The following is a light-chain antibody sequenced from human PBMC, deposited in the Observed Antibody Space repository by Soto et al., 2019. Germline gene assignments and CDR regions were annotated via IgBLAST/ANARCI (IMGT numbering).Light chain of an antibody. V-gene: IGKV4-1*01. CDR3: QQYYGLPIT. J-gene: IGKJ4*01. CDR2: WAS. CDR1: QTIFYTPRNKSY. Sequence: DFVMTQSPDSLAVSLGERATINCKSSQTIFYTPRNKSYLSWFQVKPGQPPKFLIHWASDRQSGVPDRFSGSGSGTDFTLTISRLQPEDVAVYYCQQYYGLPITFGGGTKVEI.